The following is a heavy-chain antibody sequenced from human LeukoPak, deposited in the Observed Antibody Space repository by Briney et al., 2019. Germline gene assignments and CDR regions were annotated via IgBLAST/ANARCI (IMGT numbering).Heavy chain of an antibody. CDR1: GFTFSSYW. CDR2: ISSSSSTI. D-gene: IGHD3-10*02. J-gene: IGHJ6*04. Sequence: GGSLRLSCAASGFTFSSYWMSWVRQAPGKGLEWVSYISSSSSTIYYADSVRGRFTISRDNAKNTLYLQMNSLRAEDTAVYYCAELGITMIGGVWGKGTTVTISS. CDR3: AELGITMIGGV. V-gene: IGHV3-48*04.